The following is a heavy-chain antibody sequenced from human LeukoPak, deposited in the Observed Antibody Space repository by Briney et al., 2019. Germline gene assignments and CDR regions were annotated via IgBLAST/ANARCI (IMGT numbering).Heavy chain of an antibody. CDR2: INYSGTT. Sequence: SETLSLTCTVSGGSISSSSYYWGWIRQPPGKGLEWIGSINYSGTTYYNPSLKSRVTISVNTSKNQFSLKLTSVTAADTAVYYCARDIPTGYYDYWGQGTLVTVSS. V-gene: IGHV4-39*07. CDR3: ARDIPTGYYDY. D-gene: IGHD3-9*01. J-gene: IGHJ4*02. CDR1: GGSISSSSYY.